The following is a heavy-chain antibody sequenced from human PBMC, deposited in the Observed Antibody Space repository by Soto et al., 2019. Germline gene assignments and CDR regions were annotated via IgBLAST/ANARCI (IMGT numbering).Heavy chain of an antibody. D-gene: IGHD3-3*01. CDR2: IRSKAYGGTT. CDR1: GLTFGDYA. CDR3: TRYRDFWSGYASYYYYGMDV. V-gene: IGHV3-49*04. Sequence: GGSLRLSCTASGLTFGDYAMSWVRQAPGKGLEWVGFIRSKAYGGTTEYAASVKGRFTISRDDSKSIAYLQMNSLKTEDTAVYYCTRYRDFWSGYASYYYYGMDVWGQGTTVTVSS. J-gene: IGHJ6*02.